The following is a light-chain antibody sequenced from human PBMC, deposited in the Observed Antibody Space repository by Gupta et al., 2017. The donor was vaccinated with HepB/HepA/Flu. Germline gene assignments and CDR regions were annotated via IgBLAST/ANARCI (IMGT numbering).Light chain of an antibody. CDR3: SSRDSSGNHVV. CDR1: SLRRYY. CDR2: GYN. Sequence: SSELTQDPAVSVALGQTVRITCQGDSLRRYYASWYQQKPRQAPVFVFYGYNNRPSGIPDRFSGSSSGKTASLTITGAQAEDEADYYCSSRDSSGNHVVFGGGTKLTVL. J-gene: IGLJ2*01. V-gene: IGLV3-19*01.